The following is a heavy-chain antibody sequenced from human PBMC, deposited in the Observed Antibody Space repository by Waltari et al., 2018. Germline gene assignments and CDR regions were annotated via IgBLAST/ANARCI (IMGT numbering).Heavy chain of an antibody. CDR2: ISYDGSKK. Sequence: QVQLVESGGGVVQPGRSLRLSCAASGFTFSSYAMHWVRQAPGKGLEWVAVISYDGSKKYYADSVKGRFTISRDNSKNTLYLQMNSLRAEDTAVYYCARDRVTWVDYWGQGTLVTVSS. D-gene: IGHD2-21*02. CDR3: ARDRVTWVDY. CDR1: GFTFSSYA. J-gene: IGHJ4*02. V-gene: IGHV3-30-3*01.